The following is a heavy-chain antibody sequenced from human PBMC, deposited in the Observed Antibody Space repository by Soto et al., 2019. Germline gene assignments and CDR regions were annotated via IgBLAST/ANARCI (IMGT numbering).Heavy chain of an antibody. CDR2: IYYSGST. V-gene: IGHV4-59*01. CDR1: GGSISSYY. D-gene: IGHD6-13*01. J-gene: IGHJ5*02. CDR3: ARGSTKPGIAAARRVWSGNWFDP. Sequence: SETLSLTCTVSGGSISSYYWSWIRQPPGKGLEWIGYIYYSGSTNYNPSLKSRVTISVDTSKNQFSLKLSSVTAADTAVYYCARGSTKPGIAAARRVWSGNWFDPWGQGTLVTVSS.